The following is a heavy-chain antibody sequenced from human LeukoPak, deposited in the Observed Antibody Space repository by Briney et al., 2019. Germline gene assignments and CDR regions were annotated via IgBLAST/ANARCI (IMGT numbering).Heavy chain of an antibody. Sequence: GGSLRLSCAASGFTFSSYGMHWVRQAPGKGLEWVAVIWYDGSNKYYADSLKGRFTISRDNSKNTLYLQMNSLRAEDTAVYYLGRVGGWELLRVWGQGTLVTVSS. CDR1: GFTFSSYG. CDR2: IWYDGSNK. V-gene: IGHV3-33*01. J-gene: IGHJ4*02. D-gene: IGHD1-26*01. CDR3: GRVGGWELLRV.